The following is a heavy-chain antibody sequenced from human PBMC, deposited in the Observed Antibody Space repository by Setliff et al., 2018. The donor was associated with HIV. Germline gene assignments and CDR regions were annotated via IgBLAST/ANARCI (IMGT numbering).Heavy chain of an antibody. D-gene: IGHD3-10*01. CDR1: GFTFSSYS. Sequence: GESLKISCAASGFTFSSYSMNWVRQAPGKGLEWVSSISSSSSYIYYADSVKGRFTISRDNAKNSLYLQMNSLRAEDTAVYYCASSGSGSYINWFGPWGQGTLVTVSS. CDR3: ASSGSGSYINWFGP. V-gene: IGHV3-21*01. CDR2: ISSSSSYI. J-gene: IGHJ5*02.